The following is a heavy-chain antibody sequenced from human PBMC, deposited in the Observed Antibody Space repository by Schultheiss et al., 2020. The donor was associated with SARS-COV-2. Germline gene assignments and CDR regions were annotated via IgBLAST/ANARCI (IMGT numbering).Heavy chain of an antibody. CDR2: IWYDGSNK. D-gene: IGHD5-18*01. CDR3: ARDHHVGTAMAY. V-gene: IGHV3-33*01. Sequence: GESLKISCAASGFTFSSYGMHWVRQAPGKGLEWVAVIWYDGSNKYYADSVKGRFTISRDNSKNTLYLQMNSLRAEDTAVYYCARDHHVGTAMAYWGQGTLVTVSS. J-gene: IGHJ4*02. CDR1: GFTFSSYG.